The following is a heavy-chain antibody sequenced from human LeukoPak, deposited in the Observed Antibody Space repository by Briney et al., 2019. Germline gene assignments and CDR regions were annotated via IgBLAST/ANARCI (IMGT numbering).Heavy chain of an antibody. CDR3: ARDESIGFIAPQYYYYGMDV. V-gene: IGHV3-7*01. D-gene: IGHD3-22*01. Sequence: GGSLRLSCAASGFTFSSYWMSWARQAPGKGLEWVANIKQDGSEKYCVDSVKGRFTISRDNAKNSLYLQMNSLRAEDTAVYYCARDESIGFIAPQYYYYGMDVWGQGTTVTVSS. CDR2: IKQDGSEK. J-gene: IGHJ6*02. CDR1: GFTFSSYW.